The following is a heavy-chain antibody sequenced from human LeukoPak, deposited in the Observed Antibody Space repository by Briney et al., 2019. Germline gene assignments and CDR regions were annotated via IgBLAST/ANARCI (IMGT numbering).Heavy chain of an antibody. D-gene: IGHD4-11*01. CDR3: ARNSNYDY. V-gene: IGHV4-34*01. J-gene: IGHJ4*02. CDR1: GGSFSGYY. CDR2: INHSGST. Sequence: SETLSLTCAVYGGSFSGYYWSWIRQPPGKGLEWIGEINHSGSTNYNPSLKSRVTISVDTSKNQFSLKLSSVTAADTAVYYCARNSNYDYWGQGTLATVSS.